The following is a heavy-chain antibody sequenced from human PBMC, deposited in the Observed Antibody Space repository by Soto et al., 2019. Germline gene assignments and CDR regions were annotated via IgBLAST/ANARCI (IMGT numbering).Heavy chain of an antibody. Sequence: LRLSCAASGFTFDDYAMHWVRQAPGKGLEWVSGMTWNSDRLGYADSVKGRFTISRDNARNSLYLQMNSLRAEDTAFYYCVKDFSGYTWGLFYGMDVWGQGTTVTVSS. CDR3: VKDFSGYTWGLFYGMDV. V-gene: IGHV3-9*01. CDR1: GFTFDDYA. CDR2: MTWNSDRL. D-gene: IGHD3-22*01. J-gene: IGHJ6*02.